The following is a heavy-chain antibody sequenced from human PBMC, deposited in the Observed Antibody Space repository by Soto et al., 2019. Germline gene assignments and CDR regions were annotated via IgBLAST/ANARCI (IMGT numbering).Heavy chain of an antibody. J-gene: IGHJ6*03. CDR2: IYYSGST. D-gene: IGHD6-13*01. V-gene: IGHV4-59*01. Sequence: PSETLSLTCTVSGGSISSYYWSWIRQPPGKGLEWIGYIYYSGSTNYNPSLKSRVTISVDTSKNQFSLKLSSVTAADTAVYYCARDTGYSSSWPTRGYYYMDVWGKGTTVTVSS. CDR1: GGSISSYY. CDR3: ARDTGYSSSWPTRGYYYMDV.